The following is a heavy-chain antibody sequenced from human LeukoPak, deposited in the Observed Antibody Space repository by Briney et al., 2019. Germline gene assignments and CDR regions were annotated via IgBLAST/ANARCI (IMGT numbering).Heavy chain of an antibody. CDR3: ARTSSFDY. Sequence: GASVKVSCKSSGYXFTGYYIHWVRQAPGQGLEWMGWINSNRGDTSDAQKFRGRVTMTRDTSISTVYMELSSLRSDDTAVYYCARTSSFDYWGQGTLVTVSS. CDR2: INSNRGDT. CDR1: GYXFTGYY. V-gene: IGHV1-2*02. J-gene: IGHJ4*02.